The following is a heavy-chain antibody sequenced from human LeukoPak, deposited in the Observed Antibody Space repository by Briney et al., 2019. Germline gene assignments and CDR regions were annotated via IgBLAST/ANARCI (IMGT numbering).Heavy chain of an antibody. V-gene: IGHV3-23*01. CDR3: AKIPTPTYDFWSGSDY. CDR1: GFTFSSYA. CDR2: ISGSGGST. J-gene: IGHJ4*02. D-gene: IGHD3-3*01. Sequence: GGSPRLSCAASGFTFSSYAMSWVRQAPGKGLEWVSAISGSGGSTYYADSVKGRFTISRDNSKNTLYLQMNSLRAEDTAVYYCAKIPTPTYDFWSGSDYWGQGTLVTVSS.